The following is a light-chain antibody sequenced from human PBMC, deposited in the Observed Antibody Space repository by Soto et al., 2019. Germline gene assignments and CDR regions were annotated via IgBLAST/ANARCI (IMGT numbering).Light chain of an antibody. Sequence: QSVLTQPASVSGSPGQSITISCTGTSSDVGGYNYVSWYQQHPGKAHKLMIYEVSNRPSGVSNRFSGSKSGNTASLTISGLQAEDEADYYCSSYTSSSTRVFGGGTKVTVL. J-gene: IGLJ3*02. CDR3: SSYTSSSTRV. CDR1: SSDVGGYNY. CDR2: EVS. V-gene: IGLV2-14*01.